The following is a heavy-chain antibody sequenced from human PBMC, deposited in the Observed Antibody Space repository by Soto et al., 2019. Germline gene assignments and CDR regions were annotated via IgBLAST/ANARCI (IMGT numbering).Heavy chain of an antibody. V-gene: IGHV3-23*01. CDR2: IRGSVGST. CDR3: AKGSRSSGLYTDY. J-gene: IGHJ4*02. D-gene: IGHD6-19*01. CDR1: GFPFENKA. Sequence: GGSLRLSCAAPGFPFENKAMHWVRQAPGTGLEWDSDIRGSVGSTYFADFVKCLFTISRDNSENTVYLQLNSLRAEDTAVYYCAKGSRSSGLYTDYWGQGT.